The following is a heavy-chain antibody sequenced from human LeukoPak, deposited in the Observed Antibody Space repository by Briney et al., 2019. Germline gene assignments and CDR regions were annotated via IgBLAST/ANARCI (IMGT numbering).Heavy chain of an antibody. Sequence: PGGSLRLSCAASGFTFSSFAMTWVRRAPGKGLEWVSVISGNGGSIYYADSVKGRLTISRDNSKNTLYMQMNSLRAEDTAVYYCAKGTVVVPAAGDAFDIWGQGTMVTVSS. J-gene: IGHJ3*02. CDR1: GFTFSSFA. V-gene: IGHV3-23*01. D-gene: IGHD2-2*01. CDR3: AKGTVVVPAAGDAFDI. CDR2: ISGNGGSI.